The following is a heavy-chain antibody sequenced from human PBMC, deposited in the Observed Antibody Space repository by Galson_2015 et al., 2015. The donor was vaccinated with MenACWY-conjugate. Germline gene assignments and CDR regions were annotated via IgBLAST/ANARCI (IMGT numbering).Heavy chain of an antibody. V-gene: IGHV4-59*02. Sequence: ETLSLTCTVSSGSVSNSYWSWIRQPPGKGLGWIASIYYSGTTNYNPSLKSQVTISVDTSKNQFSLKLTSVTAADTAMYYCAKGGGIAASGHNWFDPWGQGTLVIVSS. J-gene: IGHJ5*02. CDR1: SGSVSNSY. CDR3: AKGGGIAASGHNWFDP. CDR2: IYYSGTT. D-gene: IGHD6-25*01.